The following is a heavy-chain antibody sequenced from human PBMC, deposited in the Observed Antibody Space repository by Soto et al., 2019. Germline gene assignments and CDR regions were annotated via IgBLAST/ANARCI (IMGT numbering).Heavy chain of an antibody. CDR3: ARVHQEFIYYYGMDV. J-gene: IGHJ6*02. V-gene: IGHV4-59*01. CDR2: IYYSGST. CDR1: GGSISSYY. D-gene: IGHD3-10*01. Sequence: SETLSLTCTVSGGSISSYYWSWIRQPPGKGLEWIGYIYYSGSTNYNPSLKSRVTISVDTSKNQFSLKLSSVTAADTAVYYCARVHQEFIYYYGMDVWGQGTTVTVSS.